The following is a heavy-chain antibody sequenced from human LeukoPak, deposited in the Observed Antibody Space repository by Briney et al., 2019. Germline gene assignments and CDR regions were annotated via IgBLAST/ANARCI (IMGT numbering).Heavy chain of an antibody. J-gene: IGHJ4*02. CDR2: ISYDGSNK. D-gene: IGHD1-1*01. Sequence: GRSLRLSCAASGFTFSSYAMHWVRQAPGKGLEWVAVISYDGSNKYYADSVKGRFTISRDNSKNTLYLQMNSLRAEDTAVYYCARDWGTGTFDYWGQGALVTVSS. CDR3: ARDWGTGTFDY. V-gene: IGHV3-30-3*01. CDR1: GFTFSSYA.